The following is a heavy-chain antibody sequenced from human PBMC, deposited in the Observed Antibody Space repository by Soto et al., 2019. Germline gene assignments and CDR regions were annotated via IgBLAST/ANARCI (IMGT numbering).Heavy chain of an antibody. CDR1: GFTFSVYA. V-gene: IGHV3-23*01. J-gene: IGHJ6*02. D-gene: IGHD2-21*02. CDR2: VTANGGST. CDR3: ASLGVGDWANYYYYYGMHV. Sequence: EVQLLESGGGFVQPGGSLRLSCAATGFTFSVYAMTWVRQAPGKGLEWVSAVTANGGSTYSADSVKGRFTISRDNSKNTLFLQMNGLRAEDTAVYYCASLGVGDWANYYYYYGMHVWGQGTTVTVSS.